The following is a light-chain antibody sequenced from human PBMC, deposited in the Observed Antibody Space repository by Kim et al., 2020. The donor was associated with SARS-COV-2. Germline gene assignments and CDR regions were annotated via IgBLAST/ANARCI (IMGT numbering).Light chain of an antibody. V-gene: IGLV4-69*01. CDR3: QTWGTDIGV. CDR1: SGHSSYA. Sequence: QLVLTQSPSASASLGASVKLTCTLSSGHSSYAIAWHQQQPEKGPRYLMKVNSDGSHRKGDGIPDRFSGSSSGAERYLTISSLQSEDEADYYCQTWGTDIGVFGGGTKLTVL. CDR2: VNSDGSH. J-gene: IGLJ3*02.